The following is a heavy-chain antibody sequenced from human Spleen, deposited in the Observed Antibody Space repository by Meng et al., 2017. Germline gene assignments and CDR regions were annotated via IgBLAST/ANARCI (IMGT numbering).Heavy chain of an antibody. CDR3: AKDMGNGVVVLGADY. J-gene: IGHJ4*02. D-gene: IGHD2-8*01. Sequence: GGSLRLSCAASGFTFSSYNMHWVRQTPGEGLVWVSRINTDASITTYADSVKGRFTISRDDAKNTVYLQMNSLRAEDTALYYCAKDMGNGVVVLGADYWGQGTLVTVSS. CDR1: GFTFSSYN. CDR2: INTDASIT. V-gene: IGHV3-74*03.